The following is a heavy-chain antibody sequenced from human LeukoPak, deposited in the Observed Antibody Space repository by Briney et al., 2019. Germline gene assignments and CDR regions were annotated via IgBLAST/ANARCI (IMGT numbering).Heavy chain of an antibody. Sequence: ASVKVSCKASGYTFTSYGISWVRQAPGQGLEWMGWISAYNGNTNYAQKLQGRVTMTTDTSASTAYMELRSLRSDDTAVYYCARVDYGERYNWFDPWGQGTLVTVSS. CDR3: ARVDYGERYNWFDP. J-gene: IGHJ5*02. V-gene: IGHV1-18*01. CDR2: ISAYNGNT. CDR1: GYTFTSYG. D-gene: IGHD4-17*01.